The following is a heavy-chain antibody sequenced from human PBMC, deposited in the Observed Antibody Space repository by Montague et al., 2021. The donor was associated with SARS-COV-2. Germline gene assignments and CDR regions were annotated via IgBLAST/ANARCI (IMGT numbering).Heavy chain of an antibody. Sequence: SQTLSLTCAVHGGSFSTYSWNWIRQPPGKGLEWIGEIHHGGSTNYNPSLKSRVTISADTSKNQFSPKLTSVAAADTAVYYCARLGDGVVPSPILGVGPYYSYYYMDVWGKGTTVTVS. D-gene: IGHD3-10*01. J-gene: IGHJ6*03. CDR2: IHHGGST. CDR1: GGSFSTYS. CDR3: ARLGDGVVPSPILGVGPYYSYYYMDV. V-gene: IGHV4-34*01.